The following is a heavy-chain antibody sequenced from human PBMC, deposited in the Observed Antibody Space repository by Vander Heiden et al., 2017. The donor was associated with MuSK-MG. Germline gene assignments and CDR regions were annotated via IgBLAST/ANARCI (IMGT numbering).Heavy chain of an antibody. V-gene: IGHV3-9*01. J-gene: IGHJ6*03. Sequence: CPASGFTFDDYAMHWVRQAPGKGLEWVAGISWDGDSLGYADSVKGRFTISRDNARNSLFLQMNSLTTEDTALYYCAKDMRCSGYSPCYYMDVWGKGITVSVSS. D-gene: IGHD3-22*01. CDR2: ISWDGDSL. CDR1: GFTFDDYA. CDR3: AKDMRCSGYSPCYYMDV.